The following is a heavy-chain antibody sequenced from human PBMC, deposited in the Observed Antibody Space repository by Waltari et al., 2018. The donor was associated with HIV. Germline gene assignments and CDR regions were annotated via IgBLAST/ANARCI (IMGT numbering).Heavy chain of an antibody. CDR1: GFIFSNTW. J-gene: IGHJ4*02. CDR3: ITDEKVNCGSECFDH. D-gene: IGHD2-21*01. Sequence: EVQLVESGGALVKPGGSLRLSCVGSGFIFSNTWMSWVRQAPGKGLEWVGRIKSKSEGGETDYTATVKGRLTISRDDSKIRLFLQMNSLKSEDTGLYYCITDEKVNCGSECFDHWGQGTLVTVSS. V-gene: IGHV3-15*02. CDR2: IKSKSEGGET.